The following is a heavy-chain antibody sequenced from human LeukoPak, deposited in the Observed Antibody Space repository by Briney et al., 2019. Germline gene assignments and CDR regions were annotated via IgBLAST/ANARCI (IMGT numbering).Heavy chain of an antibody. V-gene: IGHV4-39*01. CDR1: GGSISSSSYY. CDR2: IYYSGST. CDR3: ARTSVGATGYFDY. D-gene: IGHD1-26*01. J-gene: IGHJ4*02. Sequence: SETLSPTCTVSGGSISSSSYYWGWIRQPPGKGLEWIGSIYYSGSTYYNPSLKSRVTISVDTSKNQFSLKLSSVTAADTAVYYCARTSVGATGYFDYWGQGTLVTVSS.